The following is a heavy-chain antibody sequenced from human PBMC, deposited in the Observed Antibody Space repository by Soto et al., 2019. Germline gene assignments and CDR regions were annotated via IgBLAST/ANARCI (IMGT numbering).Heavy chain of an antibody. Sequence: GPTRVKPTQTLTLTFIFSGFSLRTSGVGLGWIRQPPGKALEWLGFIYWNDDKRYSPSLKSRLTITKDTSKNQVVLTMTNMDPVDTATYYCAKSGSSGWYGWFDHWGQGTLVTVSS. CDR3: AKSGSSGWYGWFDH. CDR1: GFSLRTSGVG. CDR2: IYWNDDK. V-gene: IGHV2-5*01. D-gene: IGHD6-19*01. J-gene: IGHJ5*02.